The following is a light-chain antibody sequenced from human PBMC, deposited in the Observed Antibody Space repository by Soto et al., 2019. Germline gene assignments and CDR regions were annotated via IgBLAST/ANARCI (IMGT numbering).Light chain of an antibody. CDR2: DAS. CDR1: ESISTW. V-gene: IGKV1-5*01. Sequence: DIQMTQSPSTLSASVGERVTITCRASESISTWLAWYQQKPGKAPKFLMYDASTLESGVPSRFSGSGFGTEFTLTISSLQPDDSATYYFQQYSSYSRTFGQGTKVEIK. J-gene: IGKJ1*01. CDR3: QQYSSYSRT.